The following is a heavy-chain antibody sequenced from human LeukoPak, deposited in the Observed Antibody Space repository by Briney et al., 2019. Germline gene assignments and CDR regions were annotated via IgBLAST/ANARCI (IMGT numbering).Heavy chain of an antibody. CDR3: ARDSLYCSGSYYLTN. CDR2: INSDGSST. J-gene: IGHJ4*02. D-gene: IGHD3-10*01. V-gene: IGHV3-74*01. CDR1: GFTVSINY. Sequence: GGSLRLSCAPSGFTVSINYMSCVRQAPGKGLQCVSRINSDGSSTSYADCVKGRFTISRDNAKNKLYLQMNSLRAEDTAVYYCARDSLYCSGSYYLTNWGQGTLVTASS.